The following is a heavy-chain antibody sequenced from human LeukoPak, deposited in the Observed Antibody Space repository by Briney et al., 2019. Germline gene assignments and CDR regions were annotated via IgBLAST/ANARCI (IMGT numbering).Heavy chain of an antibody. J-gene: IGHJ4*02. CDR2: ISGSGGST. D-gene: IGHD5-24*01. CDR3: ARDSGDGYIFYFDY. Sequence: GGSLRLSCAASGFTFSSYAMSWVRQAPGKGLEWVSAISGSGGSTYYADSVKGRFTISRDNSKNTLYLQMTSLRAEDTAVYYCARDSGDGYIFYFDYWGQGTLVTVSS. V-gene: IGHV3-23*01. CDR1: GFTFSSYA.